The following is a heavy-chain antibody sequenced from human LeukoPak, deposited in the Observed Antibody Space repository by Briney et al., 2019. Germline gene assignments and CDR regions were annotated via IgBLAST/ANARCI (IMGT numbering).Heavy chain of an antibody. D-gene: IGHD6-6*01. Sequence: SKTLSLTCTVSGGSISSYYWSWIRQPPGKGLEWIGYIYYSGSTNYNPSLKSRVTIPVDTPKNQFSLKLSSVTAADTAVYYCARLRLGLDAFDIWGQGTMVTVSS. V-gene: IGHV4-59*08. CDR1: GGSISSYY. CDR3: ARLRLGLDAFDI. CDR2: IYYSGST. J-gene: IGHJ3*02.